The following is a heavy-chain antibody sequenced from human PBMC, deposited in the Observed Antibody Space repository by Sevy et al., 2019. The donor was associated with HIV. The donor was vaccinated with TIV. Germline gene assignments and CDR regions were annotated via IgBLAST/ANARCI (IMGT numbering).Heavy chain of an antibody. CDR2: VDHSGGT. D-gene: IGHD5-12*01. J-gene: IGHJ4*02. Sequence: SETLSLTCAVYGESVSSSYWTWIRQPPGGGLDWVGEVDHSGGTSYDPSLKSRATVSLDTSKRQFSLKLNSVTAADTAVYFCARGRSPKRLPLLYSGYDHMPAHFFDYWGQGALVTVSS. CDR1: GESVSSSY. CDR3: ARGRSPKRLPLLYSGYDHMPAHFFDY. V-gene: IGHV4-34*01.